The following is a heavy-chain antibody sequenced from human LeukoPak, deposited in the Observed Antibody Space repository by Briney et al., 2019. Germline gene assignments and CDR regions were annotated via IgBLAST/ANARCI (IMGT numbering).Heavy chain of an antibody. CDR1: GFAFSSYA. D-gene: IGHD1-1*01. CDR3: ATGDWNVGVSP. Sequence: GGSLRLSCAASGFAFSSYAMHWVRQAPGKGLEWVAVISYDGTNQYSAESVKGRFTISRDNSKNTPYLQMNSLRVEDTAVYYCATGDWNVGVSPWGQGTLVTVSS. V-gene: IGHV3-30-3*01. J-gene: IGHJ1*01. CDR2: ISYDGTNQ.